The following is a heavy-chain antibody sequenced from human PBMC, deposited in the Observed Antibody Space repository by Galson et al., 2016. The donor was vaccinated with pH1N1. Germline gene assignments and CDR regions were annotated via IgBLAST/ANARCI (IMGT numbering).Heavy chain of an antibody. CDR3: VGIKGGAFDV. CDR1: GNRFTAYY. V-gene: IGHV1-46*01. D-gene: IGHD1-14*01. CDR2: IDPGIGST. J-gene: IGHJ3*01. Sequence: SVKVSCKASGNRFTAYYFHWVRQAPGQGLEWMGIIDPGIGSTNFAERFQGRVTMTRDVSTSTVYMSMASLTSDDTAMYYCVGIKGGAFDVWGQGTMVTVSS.